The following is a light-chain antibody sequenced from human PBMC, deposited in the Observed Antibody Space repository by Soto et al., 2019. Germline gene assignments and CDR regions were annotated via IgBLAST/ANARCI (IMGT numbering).Light chain of an antibody. V-gene: IGKV3-15*01. CDR3: QQYNNLPRT. J-gene: IGKJ4*01. CDR2: GAS. CDR1: QSVSRN. Sequence: VLTQSPGTLSLCPGGGASLSCRASQSVSRNLVWYKHKPGQAPRLLSYGASTRATDIPARVSGSGSGTEFTLTISSLQSEDYAVYYCQQYNNLPRTFGGGTKVDIK.